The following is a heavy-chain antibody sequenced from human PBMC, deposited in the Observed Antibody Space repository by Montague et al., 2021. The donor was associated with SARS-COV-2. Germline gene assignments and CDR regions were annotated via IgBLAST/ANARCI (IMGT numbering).Heavy chain of an antibody. Sequence: RPSCAASGFTFSSYAMNWVRQAPGKGLEWVSVIYSGGSSTYYADSVKGRFTISRDNSKNTLYLQMNSLRAEDTAVYYCAKDVAIKHDFWSGYRYDAFDIWGQGTMVTVSS. V-gene: IGHV3-23*03. CDR2: IYSGGSST. D-gene: IGHD3-3*01. J-gene: IGHJ3*02. CDR1: GFTFSSYA. CDR3: AKDVAIKHDFWSGYRYDAFDI.